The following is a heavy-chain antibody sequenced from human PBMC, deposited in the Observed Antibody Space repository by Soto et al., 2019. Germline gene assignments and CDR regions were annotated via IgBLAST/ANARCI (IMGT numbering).Heavy chain of an antibody. CDR1: GYTFSVYA. CDR2: INVGNGNT. J-gene: IGHJ4*02. D-gene: IGHD3-16*01. V-gene: IGHV1-3*01. CDR3: ASSVTADFDY. Sequence: QVQLVQSGAEMKKPGASVKVSCKASGYTFSVYAMHWVRQAPGQRLEWMGWINVGNGNTKYSQKLQDRVTITRDTSATTAYMELSRLRSEDTAVYYCASSVTADFDYWGQGTLVTVSS.